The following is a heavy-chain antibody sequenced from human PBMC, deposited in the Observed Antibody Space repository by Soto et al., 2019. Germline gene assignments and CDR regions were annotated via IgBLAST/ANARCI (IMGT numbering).Heavy chain of an antibody. Sequence: SETLSLTCTVSGGSISSYYWSWIRQPPGKGLEWIGYIYYSGSTNYNPSLKSRVTISVDTSKNQFSLKLSSVTAADTAVYYCARGPNYYDSSGYYSSDYYYYGMDVWGQGTTVTVSS. CDR3: ARGPNYYDSSGYYSSDYYYYGMDV. V-gene: IGHV4-59*01. CDR2: IYYSGST. CDR1: GGSISSYY. J-gene: IGHJ6*02. D-gene: IGHD3-22*01.